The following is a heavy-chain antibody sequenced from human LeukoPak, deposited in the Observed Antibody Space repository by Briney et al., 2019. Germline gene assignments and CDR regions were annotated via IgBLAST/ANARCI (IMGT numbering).Heavy chain of an antibody. CDR1: GFTFSSYW. D-gene: IGHD3-22*01. CDR2: IKQDGSEK. CDR3: ARAGSTYYYDSSGYYV. V-gene: IGHV3-7*01. J-gene: IGHJ4*02. Sequence: PGGSLRLSCAASGFTFSSYWMSWVRQAPGKGLEWVANIKQDGSEKYYVDSVKGRFTLSRDNAKNSLYLQMNSLRAEDTAVYYCARAGSTYYYDSSGYYVWGQGTLVTVSS.